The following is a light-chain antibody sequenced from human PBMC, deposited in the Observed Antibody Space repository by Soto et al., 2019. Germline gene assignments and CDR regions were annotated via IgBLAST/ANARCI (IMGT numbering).Light chain of an antibody. V-gene: IGLV2-14*01. Sequence: QSALTQPASVSGSPGQSIAISCTGTSSDVGGSTHVSWYQHHPGEAPKLMIYGDSNRPSGVSDRFSGSKSGNTASLTISWLQAGDEADYYCNSYTTSSTYVFGTGTKLTVL. CDR1: SSDVGGSTH. J-gene: IGLJ1*01. CDR3: NSYTTSSTYV. CDR2: GDS.